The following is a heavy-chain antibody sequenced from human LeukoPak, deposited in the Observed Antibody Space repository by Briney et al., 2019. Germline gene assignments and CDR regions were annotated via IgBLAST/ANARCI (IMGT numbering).Heavy chain of an antibody. CDR2: ISPSGDRT. CDR1: GLTFSSYA. Sequence: GGSLRLSCAASGLTFSSYAMSWVRQAPGKGLEWVSFISPSGDRTCNAHSVDGRFTISRDNTRNTLYLQMNSLRDEETGVYYCAIMHGYYDGSGFLVQWGQGTLVTVSS. CDR3: AIMHGYYDGSGFLVQ. J-gene: IGHJ4*02. D-gene: IGHD3-22*01. V-gene: IGHV3-23*01.